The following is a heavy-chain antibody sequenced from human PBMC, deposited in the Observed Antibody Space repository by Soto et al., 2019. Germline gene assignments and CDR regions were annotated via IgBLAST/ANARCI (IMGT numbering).Heavy chain of an antibody. D-gene: IGHD1-7*01. V-gene: IGHV4-4*02. Sequence: SETLSLTCAVSGGSFTSNNWWTWVRQPPGQGLEWIGETYRTESTNYNPSLKSRVTISLNKSENQFSLKVTSLTAADTAVYYCASRDPGTSVDYWGQGTLVTVSS. CDR3: ASRDPGTSVDY. CDR1: GGSFTSNNW. CDR2: TYRTEST. J-gene: IGHJ4*02.